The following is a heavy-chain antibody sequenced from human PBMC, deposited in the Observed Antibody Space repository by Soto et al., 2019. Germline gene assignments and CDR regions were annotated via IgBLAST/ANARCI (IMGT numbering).Heavy chain of an antibody. J-gene: IGHJ4*02. V-gene: IGHV3-48*03. CDR1: GFIFSSYE. CDR3: ARHRSPSPDY. Sequence: GGSLRLSCVASGFIFSSYEMNWVRQAPGKGLGWISYISQGSTTIYYADSVKGRFTISRDNAKNSLFLQMSGLRVEDTATYYCARHRSPSPDYWGQGTLVTVSS. CDR2: ISQGSTTI.